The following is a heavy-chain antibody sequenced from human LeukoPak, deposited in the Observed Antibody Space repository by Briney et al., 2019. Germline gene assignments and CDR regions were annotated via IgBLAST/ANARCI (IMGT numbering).Heavy chain of an antibody. J-gene: IGHJ4*02. CDR2: IRSKANSYAT. D-gene: IGHD6-19*01. Sequence: GGSLRLSCAASGFTFSGSAMHWVRQASGKGLEWVGRIRSKANSYATAYAASVKGRFTISRDDSKNTAYLQMNSLKTEDTAVYYCTRRGSIAVAGMGDYWGQGTVVTVSS. V-gene: IGHV3-73*01. CDR1: GFTFSGSA. CDR3: TRRGSIAVAGMGDY.